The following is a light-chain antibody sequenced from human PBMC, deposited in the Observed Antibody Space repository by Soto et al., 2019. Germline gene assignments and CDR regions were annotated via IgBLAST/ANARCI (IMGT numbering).Light chain of an antibody. V-gene: IGLV2-14*01. J-gene: IGLJ2*01. Sequence: QSALTQPASVSGSPGQSVTISCTGTSSDVGGYNYVSWYQQYPGKAPKLMIYEVSDRPSGVSNRFSGSKSGNTASLTISGLQAEDEADYYCCSYTSSSTPVLFGGGTKVTVL. CDR1: SSDVGGYNY. CDR3: CSYTSSSTPVL. CDR2: EVS.